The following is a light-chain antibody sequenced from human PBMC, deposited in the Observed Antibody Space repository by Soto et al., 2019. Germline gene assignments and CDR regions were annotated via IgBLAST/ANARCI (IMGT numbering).Light chain of an antibody. CDR1: QTVLDSSNNKDY. CDR2: WAS. CDR3: QQYYSTPRT. J-gene: IGKJ1*01. Sequence: DIVMTQSPDSLAVSLGERATINCRSNQTVLDSSNNKDYLTWYQQKPGQPPKLLIYWASTRESRVPDRFSGSGSGTDFTLTISSLQAEDVALYYCQQYYSTPRTFGHGTAVEIK. V-gene: IGKV4-1*01.